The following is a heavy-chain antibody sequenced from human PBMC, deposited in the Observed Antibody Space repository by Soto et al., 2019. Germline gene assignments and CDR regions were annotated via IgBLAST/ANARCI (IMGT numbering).Heavy chain of an antibody. D-gene: IGHD4-17*01. Sequence: QVQLQQWGAGLLKPSETLSLTCAVFGGSFSDSFWTWIRQPPGKGLEWTGEINHSGSTTYNPSLKCRVTLSVDTSKTQFSLQLRSVTAANTAVYYCARDTTVIDYWGQGTLVTVSS. J-gene: IGHJ4*02. CDR2: INHSGST. V-gene: IGHV4-34*01. CDR1: GGSFSDSF. CDR3: ARDTTVIDY.